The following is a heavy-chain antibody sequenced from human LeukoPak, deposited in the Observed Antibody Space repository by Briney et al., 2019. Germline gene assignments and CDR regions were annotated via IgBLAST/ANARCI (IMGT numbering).Heavy chain of an antibody. CDR3: ARGTISRLYDY. D-gene: IGHD4/OR15-4a*01. Sequence: GGSLRLSCAASGFAFSDYYMSWIRQAPGKGLEWISYISSGGSTIYYADSVKGRFTISRDNAKNSLYLQMHSLRAEDTAVYYCARGTISRLYDYWGQGTLVTVSS. J-gene: IGHJ4*02. CDR1: GFAFSDYY. V-gene: IGHV3-11*01. CDR2: ISSGGSTI.